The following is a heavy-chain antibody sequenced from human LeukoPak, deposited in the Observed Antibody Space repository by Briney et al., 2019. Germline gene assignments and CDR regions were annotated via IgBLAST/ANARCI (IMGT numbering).Heavy chain of an antibody. D-gene: IGHD1-26*01. CDR3: ARDRVGAIDY. J-gene: IGHJ4*02. CDR1: GYTFTSYA. Sequence: GASVKVSCKASGYTFTSYAMHWVRQAPGQRLEWMGWINAGNGNTKCSQKFQGRVTITRDTSASTAYMELSSLRSEDTAVYYCARDRVGAIDYWGQGTLVTVSS. CDR2: INAGNGNT. V-gene: IGHV1-3*01.